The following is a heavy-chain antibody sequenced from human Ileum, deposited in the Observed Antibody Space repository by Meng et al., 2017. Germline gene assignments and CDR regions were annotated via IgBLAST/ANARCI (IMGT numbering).Heavy chain of an antibody. CDR1: GASLSTGGYD. V-gene: IGHV4-31*03. CDR3: TRGGFGYSVPFDF. Sequence: QVQLQESGPGLVKRSQTLSPTCRVPGASLSTGGYDWGWIRQQPGKGLEWIGYSYYDGSSYYNPSLKSRPIISLDASKSQFSLRLTSMNAADTAIEYWTRGGFGYSVPFDFWGQGTLVTVSS. J-gene: IGHJ4*02. CDR2: SYYDGSS. D-gene: IGHD5/OR15-5a*01.